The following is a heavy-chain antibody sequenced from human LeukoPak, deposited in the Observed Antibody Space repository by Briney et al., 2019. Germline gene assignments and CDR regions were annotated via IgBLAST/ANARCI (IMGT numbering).Heavy chain of an antibody. V-gene: IGHV3-33*01. CDR2: IWYDASGQ. CDR3: ARDSLYDDNGYYHYFDY. CDR1: GFSFSTYG. Sequence: GGSLRLSCATSGFSFSTYGMHWVRQAPAKGPEWVAMIWYDASGQHYADSVKGRFTISRDTSKNTLYLHMNSLRAEDTAVYFCARDSLYDDNGYYHYFDYWGQGTLVTVSS. J-gene: IGHJ4*02. D-gene: IGHD3-22*01.